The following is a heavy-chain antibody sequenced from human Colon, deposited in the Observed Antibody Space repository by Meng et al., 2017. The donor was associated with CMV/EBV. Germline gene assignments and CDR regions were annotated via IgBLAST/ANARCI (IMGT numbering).Heavy chain of an antibody. CDR1: GFRFSDHF. CDR3: ARESSTSYDAFHM. D-gene: IGHD1-26*01. J-gene: IGHJ3*02. Sequence: GGSLRLSCAASGFRFSDHFMHWIRHTPERGLEWLSYITPDSTTKYHADSVKGRFTVSRDNAKNLMYLQMNSLRAEDTAVYYCARESSTSYDAFHMWGQGTVVTVSS. V-gene: IGHV3-11*01. CDR2: ITPDSTTK.